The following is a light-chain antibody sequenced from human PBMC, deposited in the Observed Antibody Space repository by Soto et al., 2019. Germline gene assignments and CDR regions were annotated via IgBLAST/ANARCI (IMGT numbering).Light chain of an antibody. J-gene: IGKJ2*01. V-gene: IGKV1-39*01. Sequence: DIQMTQSPSSLSASVGDRVTITCRASRNITTYLNWYQQKPGKAPKPLINGASSLQSGVPSRFSGIGSGTEFTLTISSLQPEDLAIYYCQQSFSAPRTFGQGTTLEIK. CDR1: RNITTY. CDR2: GAS. CDR3: QQSFSAPRT.